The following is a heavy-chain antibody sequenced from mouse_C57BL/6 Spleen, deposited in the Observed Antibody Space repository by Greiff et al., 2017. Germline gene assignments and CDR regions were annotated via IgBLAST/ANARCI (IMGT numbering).Heavy chain of an antibody. CDR2: IYPGSGST. CDR3: ASQGDYYGSSYEDY. D-gene: IGHD1-1*01. V-gene: IGHV1-55*01. J-gene: IGHJ2*01. CDR1: GYTFTSYW. Sequence: QVQLQQPGAELVKPGASVKMSCKASGYTFTSYWITWVKQRPGQGLEWIGDIYPGSGSTNYNEKFKSKATLTVDTSSSTAYMQLSSLTSEDSAVYYGASQGDYYGSSYEDYWGQGTTLTVSS.